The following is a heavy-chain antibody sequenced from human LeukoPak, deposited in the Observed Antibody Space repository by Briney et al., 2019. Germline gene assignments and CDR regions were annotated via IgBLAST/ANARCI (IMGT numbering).Heavy chain of an antibody. V-gene: IGHV4-59*01. CDR3: ARARSGSYTYFDY. Sequence: SETLSLTCTVSGVSISSYYWSWIRQPPGKGLEWVGYIYYSGSTNYNPSLKSRVTISVDTSKNQFSLTLSSVTAADTAVYYCARARSGSYTYFDYWGQGTLVTVSS. CDR2: IYYSGST. J-gene: IGHJ4*02. D-gene: IGHD1-26*01. CDR1: GVSISSYY.